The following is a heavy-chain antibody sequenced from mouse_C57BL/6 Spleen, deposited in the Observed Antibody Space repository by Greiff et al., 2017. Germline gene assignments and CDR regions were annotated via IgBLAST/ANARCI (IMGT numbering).Heavy chain of an antibody. CDR2: INPYNGGT. CDR3: ARSITTVVATPFAY. D-gene: IGHD1-1*01. CDR1: GYTFTDYY. Sequence: VQLQQSGPVLVKPGASVKMSCKASGYTFTDYYMNWVKQSHGKSLEWIGVINPYNGGTSYNQKFKGKATLTVDKSSSTAYMELNSLTSEDSAVYYCARSITTVVATPFAYWGQGTLVTVSA. J-gene: IGHJ3*01. V-gene: IGHV1-19*01.